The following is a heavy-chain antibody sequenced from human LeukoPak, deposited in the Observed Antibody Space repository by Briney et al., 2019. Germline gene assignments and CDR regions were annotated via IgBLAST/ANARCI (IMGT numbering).Heavy chain of an antibody. Sequence: GASVKVSCKASGYTFTGYYMHWVRQAPGQGLEWMGWINPNSGGTNYAQKFQGRVTITRDTAISTAYMELSRLRSDDTAVYYWASNLLRLGELSPGNWGQGALVSVSS. V-gene: IGHV1-2*02. CDR3: ASNLLRLGELSPGN. CDR2: INPNSGGT. D-gene: IGHD3-16*02. CDR1: GYTFTGYY. J-gene: IGHJ4*02.